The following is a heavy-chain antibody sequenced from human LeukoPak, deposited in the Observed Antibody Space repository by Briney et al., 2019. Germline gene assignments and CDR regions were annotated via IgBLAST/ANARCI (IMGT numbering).Heavy chain of an antibody. J-gene: IGHJ3*02. Sequence: SVKVSCKASGGTFSSYTISWVRQPLGQGLEWMGRIIPTLGIANYAQKFQGRVTITADKSTSTAYMELSSLRSEDTAVYYCARGRGSGWFDAFDIWGQGTMVTVSS. V-gene: IGHV1-69*02. CDR1: GGTFSSYT. CDR3: ARGRGSGWFDAFDI. CDR2: IIPTLGIA. D-gene: IGHD6-19*01.